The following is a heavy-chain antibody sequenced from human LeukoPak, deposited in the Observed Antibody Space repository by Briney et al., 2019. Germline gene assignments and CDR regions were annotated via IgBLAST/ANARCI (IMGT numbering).Heavy chain of an antibody. J-gene: IGHJ5*02. CDR1: GFTFITYA. CDR2: ISGSGGST. D-gene: IGHD3-3*01. CDR3: AKDPNFWGWLDP. V-gene: IGHV3-23*01. Sequence: GGSLRLSCAASGFTFITYAMNWVRQAPGKGLEWVSVISGSGGSTYYADSVKGRFTISRDNSKNTLYLQMNSLRAEDTAVYYCAKDPNFWGWLDPWGQGTLITVSS.